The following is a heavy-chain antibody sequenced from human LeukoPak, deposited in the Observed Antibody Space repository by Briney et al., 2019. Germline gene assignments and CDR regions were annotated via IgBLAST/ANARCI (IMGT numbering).Heavy chain of an antibody. V-gene: IGHV1-69*04. CDR2: IIPILGIA. Sequence: ASVKVSCKASGGTFSIYAISWVRQAPGQGLEWMGRIIPILGIANYAQKFQGRVTITADKSTSTAYMELSSLRSEDTAVYYCAREYSSSWYRGFDYWGQGTLVTVSS. CDR3: AREYSSSWYRGFDY. J-gene: IGHJ4*02. CDR1: GGTFSIYA. D-gene: IGHD6-13*01.